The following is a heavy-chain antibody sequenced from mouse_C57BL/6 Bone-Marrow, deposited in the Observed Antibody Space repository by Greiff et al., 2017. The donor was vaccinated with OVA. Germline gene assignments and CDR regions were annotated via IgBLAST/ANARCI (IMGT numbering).Heavy chain of an antibody. D-gene: IGHD1-1*01. CDR2: ISDGGSYT. J-gene: IGHJ1*03. Sequence: EVHLVESGGGLVKPGGSLKLSCAASGFTFSSYAMSWVRQTPEKRLEWVATISDGGSYTYYPDNVKGRFTISRDNAKNNLYLQMSHLKSEDTAMYYCARDLLLYYYGSSYYWYFDVWGTGTTVTVSS. CDR3: ARDLLLYYYGSSYYWYFDV. CDR1: GFTFSSYA. V-gene: IGHV5-4*01.